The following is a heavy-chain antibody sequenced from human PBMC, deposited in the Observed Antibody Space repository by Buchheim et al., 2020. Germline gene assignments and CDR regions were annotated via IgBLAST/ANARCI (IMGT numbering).Heavy chain of an antibody. Sequence: QLQLQESGPGLVKPSETLSLTCTVSGGSISSSSYYRGWIRQPPGKGLEWIGSIYYSGSTYYNPSLKSRVTISVDTSKNQFSLKLSSVTAADTAVYYCARQGSDILTGYNWFNPWGQGTL. J-gene: IGHJ5*02. CDR1: GGSISSSSYY. CDR2: IYYSGST. D-gene: IGHD3-9*01. CDR3: ARQGSDILTGYNWFNP. V-gene: IGHV4-39*01.